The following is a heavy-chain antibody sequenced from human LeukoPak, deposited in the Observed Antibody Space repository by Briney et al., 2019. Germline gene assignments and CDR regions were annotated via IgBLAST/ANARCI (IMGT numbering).Heavy chain of an antibody. Sequence: PSETLSLTCTVSGGSVSSGSDYWSWIRQPPGKGLEWIGYIYYSGSTNYNPSLKSRVTISIDTSKNQFSLKLNSVTAADTAVYYCAGYGSGSYHKAFDYWGQGTLVTVSS. CDR2: IYYSGST. J-gene: IGHJ4*02. CDR3: AGYGSGSYHKAFDY. CDR1: GGSVSSGSDY. D-gene: IGHD3-10*01. V-gene: IGHV4-61*01.